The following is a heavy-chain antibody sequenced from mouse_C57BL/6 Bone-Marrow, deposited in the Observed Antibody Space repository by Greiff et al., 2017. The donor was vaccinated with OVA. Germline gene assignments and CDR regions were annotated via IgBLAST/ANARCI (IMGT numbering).Heavy chain of an antibody. V-gene: IGHV14-2*01. Sequence: VQLQQSGAELVKPGASVKLSCTASGFNITDYYMHWVKQRPEQGLEWIGRIDPSDGETKYAPKFQGKATLTADTSSNTAYLQLSSLTSEDTAVYYCARDGSGYIDYWGQGTTLTVSS. J-gene: IGHJ2*01. CDR2: IDPSDGET. D-gene: IGHD3-2*02. CDR1: GFNITDYY. CDR3: ARDGSGYIDY.